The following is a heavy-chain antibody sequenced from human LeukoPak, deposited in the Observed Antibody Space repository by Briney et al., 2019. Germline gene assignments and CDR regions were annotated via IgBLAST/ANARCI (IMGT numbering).Heavy chain of an antibody. Sequence: PGGSLRLSCGPSGFTFSSNLIRWARQAPGKGPEWVSVIYSGGDTYYADFVKGRFSVSRDNSKNTVYLQMNSLRAEDTAEYYCMSDSYYDGPSVRWFDRWGQGTLVTVSS. J-gene: IGHJ5*02. CDR1: GFTFSSNL. V-gene: IGHV3-53*01. CDR3: MSDSYYDGPSVRWFDR. CDR2: IYSGGDT. D-gene: IGHD3-16*01.